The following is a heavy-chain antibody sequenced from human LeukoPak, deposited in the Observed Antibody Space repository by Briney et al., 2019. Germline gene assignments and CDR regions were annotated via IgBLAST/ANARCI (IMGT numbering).Heavy chain of an antibody. Sequence: GGSLRLSCAASGITFSSHTMNWVRQAPGKGLAWVSSISSSSSYIYYAGSVKGRFTISRDNAKNSLFLQMTSLRAEDTAVYYCARDRSRNYGYYFDFWGQGTLVSVSS. V-gene: IGHV3-21*01. CDR3: ARDRSRNYGYYFDF. D-gene: IGHD4-11*01. CDR2: ISSSSSYI. J-gene: IGHJ4*02. CDR1: GITFSSHT.